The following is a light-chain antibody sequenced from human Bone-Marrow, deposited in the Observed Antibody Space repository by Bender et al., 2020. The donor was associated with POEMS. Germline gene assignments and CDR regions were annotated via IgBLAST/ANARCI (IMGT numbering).Light chain of an antibody. CDR3: QGWDTYSLI. J-gene: IGLJ2*01. Sequence: SYEVTQPPSVSVSPGQTASITCPGDDLGDKYVAWYQQKPGQSPVLVIYQDTKRPSGIPERFSGSNSGNTATLTISGTQAMDEADYYCQGWDTYSLIFGGRTKLTVL. CDR1: DLGDKY. CDR2: QDT. V-gene: IGLV3-1*01.